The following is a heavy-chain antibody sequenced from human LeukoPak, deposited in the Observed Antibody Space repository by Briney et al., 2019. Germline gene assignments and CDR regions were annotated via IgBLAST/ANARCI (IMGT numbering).Heavy chain of an antibody. D-gene: IGHD6-13*01. CDR2: IWYDGSNK. J-gene: IGHJ6*03. CDR1: GFTFSSYG. CDR3: ARRFKRFGIVAAGSYLDV. V-gene: IGHV3-33*01. Sequence: GGSLRLSCAASGFTFSSYGMHWVRQAPGKGLEWVAVIWYDGSNKYYADSVKGRFTISRDNSKNTLYLQMNSLRAEDTAVYYCARRFKRFGIVAAGSYLDVWGKGTTVTVSS.